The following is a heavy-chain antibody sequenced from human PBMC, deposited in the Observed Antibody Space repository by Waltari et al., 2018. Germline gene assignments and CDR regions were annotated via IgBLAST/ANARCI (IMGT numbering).Heavy chain of an antibody. J-gene: IGHJ5*02. CDR1: GFTFSSYG. Sequence: QVQLVESGGGVVQPGRSPRLSCAASGFTFSSYGMHWVRQAPGKGLEWVAVIWYDGSNKYYADSVKGRFTISRDNSKNTLYLQMNSLRAEDTAVYYCAKDGGLVVAANWFDPWGQGTLVTISS. CDR3: AKDGGLVVAANWFDP. V-gene: IGHV3-33*06. CDR2: IWYDGSNK. D-gene: IGHD2-15*01.